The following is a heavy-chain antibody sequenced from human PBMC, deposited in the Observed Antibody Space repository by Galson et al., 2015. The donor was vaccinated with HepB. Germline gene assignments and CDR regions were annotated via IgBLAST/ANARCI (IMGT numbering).Heavy chain of an antibody. CDR2: ISYGGSNK. CDR1: GFTFSNYG. V-gene: IGHV3-30*18. J-gene: IGHJ4*02. Sequence: SLRLSCAASGFTFSNYGMHWVRQAPGKGLEWVAVISYGGSNKYYADSVKGRFTTSRDNSKNTLYLQMNSLRAEDTALYYCAKDPYLYSALAGTMAGFDYWGQGTLVTVSS. CDR3: AKDPYLYSALAGTMAGFDY. D-gene: IGHD6-19*01.